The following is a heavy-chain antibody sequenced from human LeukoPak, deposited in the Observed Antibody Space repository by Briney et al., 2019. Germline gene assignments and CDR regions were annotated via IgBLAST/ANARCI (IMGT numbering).Heavy chain of an antibody. CDR2: IYYSGST. V-gene: IGHV4-31*03. Sequence: PSQTLSLTCTVSGGSISSGGYYCSSVRQHPGRGLEWIGYIYYSGSTYYNPSLKSRVTISVDTSKNQFSLKLSSVTAADTAVYSCARGVTYDYVWGSYRLPYFDLWGRGTLVTVSS. CDR3: ARGVTYDYVWGSYRLPYFDL. CDR1: GGSISSGGYY. D-gene: IGHD3-16*02. J-gene: IGHJ2*01.